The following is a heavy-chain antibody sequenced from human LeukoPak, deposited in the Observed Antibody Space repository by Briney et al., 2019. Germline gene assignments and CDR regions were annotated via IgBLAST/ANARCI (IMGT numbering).Heavy chain of an antibody. D-gene: IGHD3-10*01. V-gene: IGHV4-61*02. CDR1: GDSISSGDYY. Sequence: SETLSLTCTVSGDSISSGDYYWSWIRQPAGKGLEWIGRISSSGSTNYNPSLKSRVSISVDTSKNQFSLKLTSVTAADTSVYYCALRISLWFGPFDNWAQGTLVTVSS. CDR3: ALRISLWFGPFDN. J-gene: IGHJ4*02. CDR2: ISSSGST.